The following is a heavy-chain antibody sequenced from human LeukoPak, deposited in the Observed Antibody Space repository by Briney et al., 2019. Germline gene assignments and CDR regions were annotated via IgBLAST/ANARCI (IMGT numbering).Heavy chain of an antibody. D-gene: IGHD3-3*01. Sequence: ASVKVSCKASGYTFTGYYMHWVRQAPGQGLEWMGWINPNSGGTNYAQKFQGRVTMTRDTSISTAYMELSRLRSDDTAVYYCAREGNYDFWSGYPPPPTWFDPWGQGTLVTVSS. V-gene: IGHV1-2*02. CDR3: AREGNYDFWSGYPPPPTWFDP. J-gene: IGHJ5*02. CDR1: GYTFTGYY. CDR2: INPNSGGT.